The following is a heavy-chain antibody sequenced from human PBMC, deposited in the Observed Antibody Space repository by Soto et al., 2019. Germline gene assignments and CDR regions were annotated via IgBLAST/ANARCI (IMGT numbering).Heavy chain of an antibody. Sequence: QVQLQESGPGLVKPSETLSLTCTVSGGSISSYYWSWIRQPPGKGLEWIGYIYYSGSTNYNPSLMRRVTISVDTSKNQFSLKLSSVNAADTAVYYCARGRGGWFINQLLNAFDIWGQGTMVTVSS. CDR2: IYYSGST. J-gene: IGHJ3*02. D-gene: IGHD2-2*01. V-gene: IGHV4-59*01. CDR1: GGSISSYY. CDR3: ARGRGGWFINQLLNAFDI.